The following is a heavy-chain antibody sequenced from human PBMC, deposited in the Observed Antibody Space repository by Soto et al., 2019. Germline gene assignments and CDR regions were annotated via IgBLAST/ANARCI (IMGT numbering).Heavy chain of an antibody. CDR1: GCSISRGGYS. D-gene: IGHD1-26*01. V-gene: IGHV4-30-2*01. CDR2: IYHSGST. CDR3: AREVVGATDRHFDY. Sequence: SETLSLTCDFSGCSISRGGYSWGWIRQPPGKGLEWIGYIYHSGSTYYNPSLKSRVTISVDRSKNQFSLKLSSVTAADTAVYYCAREVVGATDRHFDYWGQGTLVTVPS. J-gene: IGHJ4*02.